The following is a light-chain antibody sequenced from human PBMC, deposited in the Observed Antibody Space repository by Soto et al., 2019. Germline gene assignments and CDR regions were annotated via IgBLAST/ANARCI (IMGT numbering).Light chain of an antibody. V-gene: IGKV3-20*01. CDR1: QSIGSTY. J-gene: IGKJ1*01. CDR3: QQYGSSPRT. CDR2: GAS. Sequence: EIVLTQSPGTLSLSPGERATLSCGASQSIGSTYLAWYQQKPGQAPRLLIYGASSRATDIPDRFSGSGSWTDFTLNISRLQPEDFAVYYCQQYGSSPRTFGQGTKVEIK.